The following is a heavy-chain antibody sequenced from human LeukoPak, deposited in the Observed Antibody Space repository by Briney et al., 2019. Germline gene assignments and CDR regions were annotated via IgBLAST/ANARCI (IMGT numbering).Heavy chain of an antibody. Sequence: PGGSLRLSCAASGFTFSSYGMHWVRQAPGKGLEWVAVIWFDGSNKYYADSVKGRFTISRDNSKNTLYLQMNSLRAEDTAVYYCARGDKNVDTDAFDIWGQGTMVTVSS. D-gene: IGHD5-18*01. CDR1: GFTFSSYG. CDR2: IWFDGSNK. V-gene: IGHV3-33*01. CDR3: ARGDKNVDTDAFDI. J-gene: IGHJ3*02.